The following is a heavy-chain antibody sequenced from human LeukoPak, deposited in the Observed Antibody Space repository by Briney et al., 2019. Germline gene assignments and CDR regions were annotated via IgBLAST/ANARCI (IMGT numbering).Heavy chain of an antibody. V-gene: IGHV3-30*18. CDR1: GFTFSSYG. J-gene: IGHJ4*02. Sequence: GSLRLSCAASGFTFSSYGMHWVRQAPGKGLEWVAVISYDGSNKYYADSVKGRFTISRDNSKNTLYLQMNSLRAEDTAVYYCAKAYRRLGVAFSFDYWGQGTLVTVSS. CDR3: AKAYRRLGVAFSFDY. D-gene: IGHD3-3*01. CDR2: ISYDGSNK.